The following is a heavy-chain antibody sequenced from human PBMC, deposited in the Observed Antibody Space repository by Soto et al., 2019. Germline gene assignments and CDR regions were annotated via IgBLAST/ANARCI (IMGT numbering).Heavy chain of an antibody. V-gene: IGHV1-69*06. Sequence: QVQLVQSGAEVKKPGSSVKVSCKASGGTFSSYAISWVRQAPGQGLEWMGGIIPIFGTANYAQKFQGRVTITAEKSTSTAYMELSSLRSEDTAVYYCARGGMYYYDSSGYYGFDYWGQGTLVTVSS. CDR3: ARGGMYYYDSSGYYGFDY. D-gene: IGHD3-22*01. CDR1: GGTFSSYA. J-gene: IGHJ4*02. CDR2: IIPIFGTA.